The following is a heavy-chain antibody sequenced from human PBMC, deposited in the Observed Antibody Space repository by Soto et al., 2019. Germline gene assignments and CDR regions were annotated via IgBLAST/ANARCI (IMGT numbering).Heavy chain of an antibody. CDR2: IYWDDDK. CDR3: AHRHCSGGSCYFHY. Sequence: KESGPTLVKPTQTLTLTCPFSGFSLSTSGVGVGWIRQPPGKALEWLALIYWDDDKRYSPSLKSRLTITKDTSKNQVVLTMTNMDPVDTATYYCAHRHCSGGSCYFHYWGQGTLVTVSS. V-gene: IGHV2-5*02. D-gene: IGHD2-15*01. CDR1: GFSLSTSGVG. J-gene: IGHJ4*02.